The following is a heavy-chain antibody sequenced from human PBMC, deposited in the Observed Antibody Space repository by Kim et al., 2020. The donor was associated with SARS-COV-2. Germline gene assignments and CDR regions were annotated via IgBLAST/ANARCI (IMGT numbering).Heavy chain of an antibody. Sequence: SVKVSCKASGGSFNTYAINWVRQAPGQGLDWMGGIIPIIGTANYGPRLQGRVTITADESSRTVYMELNSLTSEDTAMYYCARGLPILGTTSAGLGAFDMGGRETLDSVSS. J-gene: IGHJ3*02. CDR2: IIPIIGTA. D-gene: IGHD3-16*01. CDR3: ARGLPILGTTSAGLGAFDM. CDR1: GGSFNTYA. V-gene: IGHV1-69*13.